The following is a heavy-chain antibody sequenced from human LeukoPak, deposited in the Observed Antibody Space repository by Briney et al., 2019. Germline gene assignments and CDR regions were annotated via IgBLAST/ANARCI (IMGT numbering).Heavy chain of an antibody. D-gene: IGHD2/OR15-2a*01. CDR2: TTHSGST. CDR3: ARARRVLSFDY. J-gene: IGHJ4*02. Sequence: SETPSLTCAVSIESFSGYYWTWIRQPPGKGLEWIGETTHSGSTNYNPSLKSRVTISVDTSKNQFSLKLSSLIAADTAVYYCARARRVLSFDYWGRGTPVTVSS. V-gene: IGHV4-34*01. CDR1: IESFSGYY.